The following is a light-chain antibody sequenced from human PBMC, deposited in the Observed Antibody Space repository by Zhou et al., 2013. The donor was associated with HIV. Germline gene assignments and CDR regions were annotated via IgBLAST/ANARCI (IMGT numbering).Light chain of an antibody. Sequence: EIVLTQSPGTLSLSPGERATLSCRASQSVSSSYLAWYQQKPGQAPRLLIYGASTRATGIPARFSGSGSGTEFTLTISSMQSEDFAVYYCQQYNNWPPLYTFGQGTKLE. V-gene: IGKV3-15*01. CDR2: GAS. CDR3: QQYNNWPPLYT. CDR1: QSVSSSY. J-gene: IGKJ2*01.